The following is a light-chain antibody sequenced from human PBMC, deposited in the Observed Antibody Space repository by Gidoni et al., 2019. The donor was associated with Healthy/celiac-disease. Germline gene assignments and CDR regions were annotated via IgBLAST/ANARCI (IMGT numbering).Light chain of an antibody. CDR2: SKN. CDR1: SSNIGSNT. CDR3: AAWDDSLNGPVV. J-gene: IGLJ2*01. V-gene: IGLV1-44*01. Sequence: QSVLTQPPSASGTPGPRVTISCSGSSSNIGSNTVNVYQHLPGTAPKLLIYSKNQRPSGVPDRFSGSKSGTSASLAISGLQSEDEADYYCAAWDDSLNGPVVFGGGTKLTVL.